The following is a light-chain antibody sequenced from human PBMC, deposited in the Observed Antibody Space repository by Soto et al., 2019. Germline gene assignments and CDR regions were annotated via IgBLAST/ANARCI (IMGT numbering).Light chain of an antibody. V-gene: IGKV3-11*02. J-gene: IGKJ2*01. CDR2: DAS. Sequence: EIVLTQSPDTLSLSPGERATLSCRASQSVSIFLAWYQQKPGQAPRLLIHDASNRATGVPARFSGSGSGRDFTLTITSLEPEDFAVYYCQQRSTWLYTFGQGTKLEV. CDR1: QSVSIF. CDR3: QQRSTWLYT.